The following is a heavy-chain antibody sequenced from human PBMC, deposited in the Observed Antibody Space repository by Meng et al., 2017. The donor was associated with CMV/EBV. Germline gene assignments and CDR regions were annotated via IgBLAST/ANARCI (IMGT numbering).Heavy chain of an antibody. V-gene: IGHV4-34*01. Sequence: QVQLQQWGAGLLKPSETLSLTVAVYGGSFSGYYWSWIRQPPGKGLEWIGEINHSGSTNYNPSLKSRVTISVDTSKNQFSLKLSSVTAADTAVYYCARGGIAAAGPFDYWGQGTLVTVSS. D-gene: IGHD6-13*01. CDR1: GGSFSGYY. CDR2: INHSGST. CDR3: ARGGIAAAGPFDY. J-gene: IGHJ4*02.